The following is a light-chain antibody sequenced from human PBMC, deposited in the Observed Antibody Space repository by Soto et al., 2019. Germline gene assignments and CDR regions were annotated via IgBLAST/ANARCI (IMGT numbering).Light chain of an antibody. V-gene: IGKV3-20*01. CDR3: EQSGRPGK. Sequence: VVTKSPGTLSLSQGEIATLSCRASQSDSNNYLAWYQQKPGQAPRLLIYGASNSATGIPDRFSGSGSGTDFTLTICRLAPEDFAVCYCEQSGRPGKFGQGTKVDIK. CDR1: QSDSNNY. J-gene: IGKJ1*01. CDR2: GAS.